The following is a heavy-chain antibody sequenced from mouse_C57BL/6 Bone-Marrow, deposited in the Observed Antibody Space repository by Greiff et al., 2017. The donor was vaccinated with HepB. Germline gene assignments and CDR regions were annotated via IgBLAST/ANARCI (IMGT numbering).Heavy chain of an antibody. CDR3: ARSLLYGSSFDY. Sequence: EVQLQQSGPELVKPGASVKMSCKASGYTFTDYNMHWVKQSHGKSLEWIGYINPNNGGTSYNQKFKGKATLTVNKSSSTAYMELRSLTSEDSAVYYCARSLLYGSSFDYWGQGTTLTVSS. V-gene: IGHV1-22*01. CDR1: GYTFTDYN. CDR2: INPNNGGT. J-gene: IGHJ2*01. D-gene: IGHD1-1*01.